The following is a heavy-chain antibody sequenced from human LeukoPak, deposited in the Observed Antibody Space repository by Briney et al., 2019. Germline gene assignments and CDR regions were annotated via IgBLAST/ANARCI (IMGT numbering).Heavy chain of an antibody. Sequence: PSETLSLTCTVSGGSISSYYWSWIRQPPGKGLEWIGYIYYSGSTNYNPSLKSRVTISVDTSKNQFSLKLSSVTAADTAVYYCAREGGLRRDAFDIWGQGTMVTVSS. CDR1: GGSISSYY. J-gene: IGHJ3*02. V-gene: IGHV4-59*01. D-gene: IGHD4-17*01. CDR2: IYYSGST. CDR3: AREGGLRRDAFDI.